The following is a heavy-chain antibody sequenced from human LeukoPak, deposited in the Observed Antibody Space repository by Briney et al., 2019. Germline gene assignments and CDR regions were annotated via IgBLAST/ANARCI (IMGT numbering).Heavy chain of an antibody. D-gene: IGHD6-19*01. CDR2: IYYSGST. Sequence: KPSETLSLTCAVPDESFNDYYWSWIRQPPGKGLEWIGYIYYSGSTNYNPSLKSRVTISVDTSKNQFSLKLSSVTAADTAVYYCARHIGIAVAGYNWFDPWGQGTLVTVSS. J-gene: IGHJ5*02. CDR1: DESFNDYY. V-gene: IGHV4-59*08. CDR3: ARHIGIAVAGYNWFDP.